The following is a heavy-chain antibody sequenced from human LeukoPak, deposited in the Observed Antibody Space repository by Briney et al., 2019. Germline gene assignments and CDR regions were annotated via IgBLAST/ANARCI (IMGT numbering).Heavy chain of an antibody. CDR3: ARLRYYYDSSGYYCIFDY. CDR2: IYYSGST. CDR1: GGSISSSSYY. V-gene: IGHV4-39*07. J-gene: IGHJ4*02. Sequence: SETLSLTCTVSGGSISSSSYYWGWIRQPPGKGLEWIGSIYYSGSTYYNPSLKSRVTISVDTSKNQFSLKLSSVTAADTAVYYCARLRYYYDSSGYYCIFDYWGQGTLVTVSS. D-gene: IGHD3-22*01.